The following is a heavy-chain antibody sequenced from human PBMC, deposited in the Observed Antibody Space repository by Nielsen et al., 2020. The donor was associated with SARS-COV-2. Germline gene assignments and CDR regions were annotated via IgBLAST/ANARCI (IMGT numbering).Heavy chain of an antibody. Sequence: SETLSLTCTVSGGSISSGGYYWSWIRQHPGKGLEWIGYIHNSGSTNYNRSVKSRVTMSADTSKNQGRGLVCEPWCCIMTAWFWGQARTNYMDVWGKGTTVTVSS. CDR3: GQARTNYMDV. V-gene: IGHV4-61*08. CDR1: GGSISSGGYY. CDR2: IHNSGST. J-gene: IGHJ6*03. D-gene: IGHD3-16*01.